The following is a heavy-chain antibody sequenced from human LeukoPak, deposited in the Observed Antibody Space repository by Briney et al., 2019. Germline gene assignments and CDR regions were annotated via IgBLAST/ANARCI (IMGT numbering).Heavy chain of an antibody. CDR1: GGSFSGYY. CDR2: INHSGST. Sequence: PSETLSLTCAVYGGSFSGYYWSWIRQPPGKGLEWIGEINHSGSTNYNPSLKSRVTISVDTSKNQFSLKLSSVTAADTAVYYCARRGVPAAGVDYWGQGTLVTVSS. CDR3: ARRGVPAAGVDY. V-gene: IGHV4-34*01. J-gene: IGHJ4*02. D-gene: IGHD2-2*01.